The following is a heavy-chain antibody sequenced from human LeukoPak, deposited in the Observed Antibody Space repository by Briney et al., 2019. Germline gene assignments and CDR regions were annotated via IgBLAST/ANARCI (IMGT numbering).Heavy chain of an antibody. CDR2: INPNSGDT. J-gene: IGHJ4*02. Sequence: ASVKVSCKASGYTFTGYYIHWVRQAPRQGLEWMGWINPNSGDTKYAQNFQGRVTMTRGTSISTAYMELSSLRSVDTAVYYCARSKSSDYGDRYYFDSWGQGTLVTVSS. CDR1: GYTFTGYY. V-gene: IGHV1-2*02. D-gene: IGHD4-17*01. CDR3: ARSKSSDYGDRYYFDS.